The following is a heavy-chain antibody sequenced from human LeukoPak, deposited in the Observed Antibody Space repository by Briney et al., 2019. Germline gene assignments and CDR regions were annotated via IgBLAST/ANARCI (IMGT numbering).Heavy chain of an antibody. CDR3: ATGPRNIWDY. CDR2: IDPEFGDT. Sequence: ASVKVSCKTSGYNFADYFLHWVQQAPGKGLEWIGRIDPEFGDTKYATRFQGGVTIIADPSTDTAYLDLSGLRSEDTALYYCATGPRNIWDYWGQGTLVTVSS. D-gene: IGHD1-14*01. CDR1: GYNFADYF. V-gene: IGHV1-69-2*01. J-gene: IGHJ4*02.